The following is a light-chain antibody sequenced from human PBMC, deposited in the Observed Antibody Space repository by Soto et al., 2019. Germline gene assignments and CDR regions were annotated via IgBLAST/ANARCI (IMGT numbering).Light chain of an antibody. CDR2: DAS. J-gene: IGKJ1*01. CDR3: QQYGVEPV. Sequence: DIVVTQSPDSLAVSLGERATLSCRASQSVSSYLAWYQQKPGQAPRLLIYDASNRATGIPARFSGSGSGTDFTLTISSLEPEDFAVYYCQQYGVEPVFGQGTKVDIK. CDR1: QSVSSY. V-gene: IGKV3-11*01.